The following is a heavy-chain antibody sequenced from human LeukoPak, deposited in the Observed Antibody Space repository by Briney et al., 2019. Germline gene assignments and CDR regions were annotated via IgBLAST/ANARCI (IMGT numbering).Heavy chain of an antibody. J-gene: IGHJ4*02. CDR1: GFTFSSFA. CDR3: ARSDSSGWYYFDY. V-gene: IGHV3-23*01. Sequence: PGGSLRLSCAASGFTFSSFAMSWVRQAPGKGLEWVSTVSGSGGSTYYADSVKGRFTISRDNSKNTLYQQMNSLRAEDTAVYYCARSDSSGWYYFDYWGQGTLVTVSS. CDR2: VSGSGGST. D-gene: IGHD6-19*01.